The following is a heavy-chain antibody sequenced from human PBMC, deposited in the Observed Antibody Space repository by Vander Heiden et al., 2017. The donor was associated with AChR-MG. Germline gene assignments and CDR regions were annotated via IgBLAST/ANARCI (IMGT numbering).Heavy chain of an antibody. CDR2: IIPIFGTA. J-gene: IGHJ5*02. D-gene: IGHD3-10*01. V-gene: IGHV1-69*01. CDR1: GGTFSSYA. CDR3: ARSPMVRGVPGFYWFDP. Sequence: QVQLVQSGAELKKPGSSVKVSCTASGGTFSSYAISWVRQAPGQGLEWMGGIIPIFGTANYAQKFQGRVTITADESTSTAYMELSSLRSEDTAVYYCARSPMVRGVPGFYWFDPWGQGTLVTVSS.